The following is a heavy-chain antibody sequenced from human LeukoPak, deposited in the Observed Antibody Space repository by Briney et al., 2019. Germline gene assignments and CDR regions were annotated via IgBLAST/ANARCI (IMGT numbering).Heavy chain of an antibody. CDR2: IYPGESDT. Sequence: GESLKIPCKVSEYTFTSYWIGWVRQMPGKGLEWMGIIYPGESDTRYSPSFQGQVTISADKSISTAYLQWSSLKASDTAMYYCARQYYYYSSGVGVSAYWGQGTLVTVSS. V-gene: IGHV5-51*01. CDR3: ARQYYYYSSGVGVSAY. D-gene: IGHD3-22*01. CDR1: EYTFTSYW. J-gene: IGHJ4*02.